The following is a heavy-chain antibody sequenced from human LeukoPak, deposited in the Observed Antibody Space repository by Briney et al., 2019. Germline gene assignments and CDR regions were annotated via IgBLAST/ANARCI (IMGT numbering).Heavy chain of an antibody. D-gene: IGHD6-13*01. CDR3: AKVSWANYFDY. CDR1: GFSFSSYA. V-gene: IGHV3-23*01. J-gene: IGHJ4*02. Sequence: PGGSLRLSCAAPGFSFSSYAMSWVRQAPGKGLEWVSAISGSGGNTYYADSVRGRFTISRDNSKNTLYLQMNSLRAEDTAIYYCAKVSWANYFDYWGQGTLVTVSS. CDR2: ISGSGGNT.